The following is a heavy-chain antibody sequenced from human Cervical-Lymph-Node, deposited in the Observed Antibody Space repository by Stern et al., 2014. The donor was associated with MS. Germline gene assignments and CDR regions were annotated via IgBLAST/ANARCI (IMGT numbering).Heavy chain of an antibody. CDR1: GYSFSDFY. Sequence: QDQLVQSGAEVKKPGASMKVSCKASGYSFSDFYIHWVRQAPGQGLEWMGRSNPKSGGTKYAQKFRGRVTMTRDTSISTAYMELSRLKSDDTAVYYCTRGDLVIVSVVLGRFDPWGQGTLATVAS. D-gene: IGHD2/OR15-2a*01. CDR2: SNPKSGGT. J-gene: IGHJ5*02. CDR3: TRGDLVIVSVVLGRFDP. V-gene: IGHV1-2*06.